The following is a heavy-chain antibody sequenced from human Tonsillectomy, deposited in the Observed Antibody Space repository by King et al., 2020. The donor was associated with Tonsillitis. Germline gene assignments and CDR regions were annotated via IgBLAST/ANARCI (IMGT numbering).Heavy chain of an antibody. D-gene: IGHD3-22*01. CDR3: ARSLNESSGYYSDWNFDY. Sequence: QVQLQQWGAGLLKPSETLSLTCAVYGGSFSGYYWSWIRQPPGKGLEWIGEINHSGSTNYNPSLKSRVSISGDTSKNQFSLNLSSVTAADTAVYYCARSLNESSGYYSDWNFDYWSQGTLVTVSS. V-gene: IGHV4-34*01. CDR2: INHSGST. J-gene: IGHJ4*02. CDR1: GGSFSGYY.